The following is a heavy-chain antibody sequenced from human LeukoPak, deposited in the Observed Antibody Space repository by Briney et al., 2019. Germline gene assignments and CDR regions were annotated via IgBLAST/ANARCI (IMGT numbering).Heavy chain of an antibody. CDR3: ARLPTGYSSSWYWRGY. Sequence: SETLSLTCTVSGGSISSSSYYWGWIRQPPGQGLEWLGSIYYSGSNYYNPSLKSRVTISVDTSKNQFSLKLSSVTAADTAVYYCARLPTGYSSSWYWRGYWGQGTLVTVSS. CDR2: IYYSGSN. V-gene: IGHV4-39*01. D-gene: IGHD6-13*01. CDR1: GGSISSSSYY. J-gene: IGHJ4*02.